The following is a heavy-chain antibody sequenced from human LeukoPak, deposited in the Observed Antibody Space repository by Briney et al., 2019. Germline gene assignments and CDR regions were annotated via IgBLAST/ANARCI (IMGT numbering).Heavy chain of an antibody. V-gene: IGHV4-34*01. CDR2: INHSGST. D-gene: IGHD4-17*01. Sequence: PSETLSLTCAVYGGSFSGYYWSWIRQPPGKGLEWIGEINHSGSTNYNPSLKSRVTISVDTSKNQFSLKLSSVTAADTAVYYCARGGRTTAELIDYWGQGTLVTVSS. CDR3: ARGGRTTAELIDY. CDR1: GGSFSGYY. J-gene: IGHJ4*02.